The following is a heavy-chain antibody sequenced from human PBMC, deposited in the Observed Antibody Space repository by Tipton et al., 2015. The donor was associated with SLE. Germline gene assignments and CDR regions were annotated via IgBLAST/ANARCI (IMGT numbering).Heavy chain of an antibody. CDR1: GYSISSGYY. J-gene: IGHJ4*02. CDR3: ASYGAKSFDY. V-gene: IGHV4-38-2*01. Sequence: TLSLTCAVSGYSISSGYYWGWIRQPPGKGLEWIGSIYYSGSTYYNPSLKSRVTISVDTSKNQFSLKLSSVTAADTAVYYCASYGAKSFDYWGQGTLVTVSS. CDR2: IYYSGST. D-gene: IGHD4/OR15-4a*01.